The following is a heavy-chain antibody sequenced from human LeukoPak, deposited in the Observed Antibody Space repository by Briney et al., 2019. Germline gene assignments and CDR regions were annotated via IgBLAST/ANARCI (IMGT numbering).Heavy chain of an antibody. Sequence: ASVKVSCKASGGTFSSYAINWVRQATGQGLEWMGWMNPNSGNTGYAQKFQGRVTMTRNTSISTAYMELSSLRSEDTAVYYCAGDHMYYDFWSGYFDYWGQGTLVTVSS. V-gene: IGHV1-8*02. D-gene: IGHD3-3*01. CDR2: MNPNSGNT. J-gene: IGHJ4*02. CDR1: GGTFSSYA. CDR3: AGDHMYYDFWSGYFDY.